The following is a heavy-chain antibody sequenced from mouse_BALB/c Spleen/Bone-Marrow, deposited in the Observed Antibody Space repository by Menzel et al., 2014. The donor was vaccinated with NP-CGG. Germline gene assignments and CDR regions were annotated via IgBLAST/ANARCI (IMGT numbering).Heavy chain of an antibody. CDR2: IDPANGNT. V-gene: IGHV14-3*02. CDR3: AGASYYAMDY. J-gene: IGHJ4*01. CDR1: GFNIKDTY. Sequence: EVKLMESGAELVKPGASVKLSCTASGFNIKDTYMHWVKQRPEQGLEWIGRIDPANGNTKYDPKFQGKATITAETSSNTTYLQLSRLTSEDTAVYYCAGASYYAMDYWGQGTSVTVSS.